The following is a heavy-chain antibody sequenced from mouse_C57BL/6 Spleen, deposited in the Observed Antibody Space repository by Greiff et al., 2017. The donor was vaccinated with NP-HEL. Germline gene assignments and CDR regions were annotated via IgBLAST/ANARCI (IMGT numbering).Heavy chain of an antibody. J-gene: IGHJ3*01. CDR2: INPNNGGT. V-gene: IGHV1-22*01. CDR3: ARGGLRGVWFAY. D-gene: IGHD2-4*01. Sequence: EVQLQQSGPELVKPGASVKMSCKASGYTFTDYNMHWVKQSHGKSLEWIGYINPNNGGTSYNQKFKGKATLTVNKSSSTAYMELRSLTSEDSAVYYCARGGLRGVWFAYWGQGTLVTVSA. CDR1: GYTFTDYN.